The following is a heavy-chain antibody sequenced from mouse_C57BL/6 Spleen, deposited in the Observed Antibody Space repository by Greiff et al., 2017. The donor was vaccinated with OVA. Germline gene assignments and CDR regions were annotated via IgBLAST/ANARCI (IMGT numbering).Heavy chain of an antibody. CDR1: GYAFGSSW. D-gene: IGHD4-1*01. V-gene: IGHV1-82*01. Sequence: VKLMESGPELVKPGASVKISCKASGYAFGSSWMNWVKQRPGKGLEWIGRIYPGDGDTNYNGKFKGKATLTADKSSSTAYMQLSSLTSEDSAVYFCARGLGRAMDYWGQGTSVTVSS. CDR3: ARGLGRAMDY. J-gene: IGHJ4*01. CDR2: IYPGDGDT.